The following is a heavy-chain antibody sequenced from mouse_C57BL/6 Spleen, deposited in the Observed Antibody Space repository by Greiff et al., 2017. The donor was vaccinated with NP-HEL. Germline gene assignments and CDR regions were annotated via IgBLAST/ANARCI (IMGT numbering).Heavy chain of an antibody. J-gene: IGHJ4*01. CDR2: IDPSDGDT. CDR1: GFNITDYY. CDR3: YTRNYRAMYY. V-gene: IGHV14-1*01. D-gene: IGHD2-1*01. Sequence: EVKLVESGAELVRPGASVKLSCTASGFNITDYYMHWVKQRPEQGLEWIGRIDPSDGDTEYAPKFQGKATMTVDTSSNTAYLQLSSLTSEDTAVYYGYTRNYRAMYYRGQGTSVTVSS.